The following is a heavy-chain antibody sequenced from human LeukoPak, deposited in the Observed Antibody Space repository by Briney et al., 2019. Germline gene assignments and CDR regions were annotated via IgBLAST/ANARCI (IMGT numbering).Heavy chain of an antibody. J-gene: IGHJ4*02. CDR2: ISSSGSTI. Sequence: GGSLRLSCAASGFTFSDYYMSWIRQAPGKGLEWVSYISSSGSTIYYADSVKGRFTISRDNARNSLYLQMNSLRAEDTAVYYCARDMVRGVFTTRTIDYWGQGTLVTVSS. D-gene: IGHD3-10*01. CDR1: GFTFSDYY. CDR3: ARDMVRGVFTTRTIDY. V-gene: IGHV3-11*04.